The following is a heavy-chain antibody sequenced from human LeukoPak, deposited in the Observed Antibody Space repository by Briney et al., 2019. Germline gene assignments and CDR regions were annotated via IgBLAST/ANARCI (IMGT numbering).Heavy chain of an antibody. Sequence: KASETLSLTCTVSGYSISSGYYWGWIRQPPGKGLEWIGYIHYSGSTNYNPSLKSRVTISVDTSKNQFSLKLSSVTAADTAVYYCARTTEGYCRGRSCYSYYYYMDVWGKGTTVTVSS. V-gene: IGHV4-61*01. CDR3: ARTTEGYCRGRSCYSYYYYMDV. D-gene: IGHD2-15*01. CDR2: IHYSGST. CDR1: GYSISSGYY. J-gene: IGHJ6*03.